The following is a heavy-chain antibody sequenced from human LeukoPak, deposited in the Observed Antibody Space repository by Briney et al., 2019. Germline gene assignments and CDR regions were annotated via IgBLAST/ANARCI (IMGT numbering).Heavy chain of an antibody. D-gene: IGHD5-18*01. J-gene: IGHJ5*02. CDR1: GYTFTGYY. V-gene: IGHV1-2*04. CDR3: ARGLRGYSYGNNWFDP. Sequence: ASVKASCKASGYTFTGYYMHWVRQAPGQGLEWMGWINPNSGGTNYAQKFQGWVTMTRDTSISTAYMELSRLRSDDTAVYYCARGLRGYSYGNNWFDPWGQGTLVTVSS. CDR2: INPNSGGT.